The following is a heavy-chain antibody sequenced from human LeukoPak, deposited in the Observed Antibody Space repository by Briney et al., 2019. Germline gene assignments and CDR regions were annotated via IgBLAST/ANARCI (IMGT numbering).Heavy chain of an antibody. D-gene: IGHD2-2*01. CDR2: ISSSSSYI. J-gene: IGHJ4*02. CDR3: ARAHKGYCSSTSCPD. Sequence: GGSLRLSCAASGFTFSSDAMSWVRQAPGKGLEWVSSISSSSSYIYYADSVKGRFTISRGNAKDSLYLQMNSLRAEDTAVYYCARAHKGYCSSTSCPDWGQGTLVTVSS. CDR1: GFTFSSDA. V-gene: IGHV3-21*01.